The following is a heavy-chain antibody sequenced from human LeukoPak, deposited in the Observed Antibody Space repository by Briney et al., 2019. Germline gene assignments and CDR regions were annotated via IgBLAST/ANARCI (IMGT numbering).Heavy chain of an antibody. D-gene: IGHD2-21*02. CDR1: GFTFDHYA. J-gene: IGHJ2*01. CDR3: AKDYCGGDCYSGWYFDL. Sequence: GGSLRLSCAASGFTFDHYAMHWVRQAPGKGLEWVSGISYNSDTIAYADSVKGRFTISRDNAKSSLYLQMNSLRAEDTALYYCAKDYCGGDCYSGWYFDLWGRGTLVTVSS. V-gene: IGHV3-9*01. CDR2: ISYNSDTI.